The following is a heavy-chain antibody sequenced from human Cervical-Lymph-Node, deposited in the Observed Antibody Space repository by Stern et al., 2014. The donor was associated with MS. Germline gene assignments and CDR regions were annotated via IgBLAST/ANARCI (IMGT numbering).Heavy chain of an antibody. CDR1: GFTFTDYW. D-gene: IGHD2-2*01. CDR3: AKSAGRTSNRAHD. CDR2: INLDGSEK. Sequence: VQLVESGGGLVQPGGSLRLSCEASGFTFTDYWMTWVRQSPGKGMEGVANINLDGSEKHYVDSVKGRFTISRDNAKNSLYLQMNNLRDADTAVYYCAKSAGRTSNRAHDWGQGTLVTVSP. V-gene: IGHV3-7*01. J-gene: IGHJ4*02.